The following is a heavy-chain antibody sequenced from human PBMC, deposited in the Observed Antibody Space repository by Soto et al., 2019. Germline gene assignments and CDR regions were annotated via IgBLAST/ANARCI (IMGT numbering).Heavy chain of an antibody. J-gene: IGHJ3*02. D-gene: IGHD6-19*01. Sequence: GGSLRLSCAASGFTFSTYAMSWVRQAPGKGLEWVSAISGSGDSTYYADSVKGRFTISRDNAKNSLYLQMNSLRAEDTAVYYCASDLAVAATNDAFDIWGQGTMVTVSS. V-gene: IGHV3-23*01. CDR2: ISGSGDST. CDR3: ASDLAVAATNDAFDI. CDR1: GFTFSTYA.